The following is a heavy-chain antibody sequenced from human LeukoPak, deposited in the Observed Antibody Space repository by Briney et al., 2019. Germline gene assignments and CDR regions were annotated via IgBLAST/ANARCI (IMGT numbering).Heavy chain of an antibody. CDR1: GYTLTEIS. CDR3: ATMATVTTYFDY. CDR2: FDPEDGET. D-gene: IGHD4-17*01. V-gene: IGHV1-24*01. Sequence: ASVKVSCKVSGYTLTEISMHWVRQAPGKGLEWMGGFDPEDGETIYAQKFQGRVTMTEDTSTDTAYMELSSLRSEDTAVYYCATMATVTTYFDYWGQGTLVTVSS. J-gene: IGHJ4*02.